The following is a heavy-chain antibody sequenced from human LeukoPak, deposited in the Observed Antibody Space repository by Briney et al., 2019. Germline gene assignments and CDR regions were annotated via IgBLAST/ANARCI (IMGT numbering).Heavy chain of an antibody. J-gene: IGHJ4*02. CDR3: ARGSSTQLWLQDS. Sequence: ASVKVSCKASGYTFTSYYMHWVRQAPGQGLEWMGWINPNGGTNYVQKFQGRVTMTMDTSISTAYMELSSLRSDDTAVYYCARGSSTQLWLQDSWGQGTLVTVSS. D-gene: IGHD5-18*01. CDR2: INPNGGT. CDR1: GYTFTSYY. V-gene: IGHV1-2*02.